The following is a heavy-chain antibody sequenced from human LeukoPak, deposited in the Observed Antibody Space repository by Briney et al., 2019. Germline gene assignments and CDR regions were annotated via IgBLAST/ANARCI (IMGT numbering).Heavy chain of an antibody. CDR1: GGTFSSYA. J-gene: IGHJ6*04. CDR2: IIPIFGTA. CDR3: ARDHYLERRHNYGMDV. V-gene: IGHV1-69*13. D-gene: IGHD1-1*01. Sequence: ASVKVSCKASGGTFSSYAISWVRQAPGQGLEWMGGIIPIFGTANYAQKFQGRVTITADESTSTAYMELSSLRSEDTAVYYCARDHYLERRHNYGMDVWGKGTTVTVSS.